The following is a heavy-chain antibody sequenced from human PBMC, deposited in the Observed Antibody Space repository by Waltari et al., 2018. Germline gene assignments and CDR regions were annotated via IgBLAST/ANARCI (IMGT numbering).Heavy chain of an antibody. V-gene: IGHV4-4*07. J-gene: IGHJ6*03. CDR2: IYTSGST. Sequence: QVQLQESGPGLVKPSETLSLTCTVSGGSISSYYWSWIRQPAGKGLEWIGRIYTSGSTNYNPSLKSRVTMLVDTSKNQFSLKLSSVTAADTAVYYCAVGTVTRGNYYYMDVWGKGTTVTISS. D-gene: IGHD4-17*01. CDR3: AVGTVTRGNYYYMDV. CDR1: GGSISSYY.